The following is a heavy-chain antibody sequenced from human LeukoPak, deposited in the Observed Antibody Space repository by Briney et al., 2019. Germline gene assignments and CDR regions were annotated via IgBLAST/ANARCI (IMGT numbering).Heavy chain of an antibody. CDR2: IYYSGST. V-gene: IGHV4-59*12. J-gene: IGHJ3*02. Sequence: SETLSLTCTVSGGSISSYYWSWIRQPLGKGLEWIGYIYYSGSTNYNPSLKSRVTISVDTSKNQFSLKLSSVTAADTAVYYCASIAVAGTGAFDIWGQGTMVTVSS. CDR3: ASIAVAGTGAFDI. D-gene: IGHD6-19*01. CDR1: GGSISSYY.